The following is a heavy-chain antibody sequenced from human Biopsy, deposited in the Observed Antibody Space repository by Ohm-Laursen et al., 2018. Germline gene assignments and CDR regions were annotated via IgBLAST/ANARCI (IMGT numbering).Heavy chain of an antibody. Sequence: TLSFTCTVSGVSITAYYWSWIRQPPGNGLECIGNIHHSGSTNYNPSLKRRLTISVDTSKNQFSLKLSSVTAADTAVYYCARMDCSGGSCHYYSYGMDVWGQGTTVTVSS. D-gene: IGHD2-15*01. J-gene: IGHJ6*02. V-gene: IGHV4-4*09. CDR2: IHHSGST. CDR1: GVSITAYY. CDR3: ARMDCSGGSCHYYSYGMDV.